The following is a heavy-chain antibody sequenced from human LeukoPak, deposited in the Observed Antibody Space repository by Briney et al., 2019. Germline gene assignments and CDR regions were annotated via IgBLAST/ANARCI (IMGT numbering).Heavy chain of an antibody. J-gene: IGHJ6*03. Sequence: PSETLSLTCTVSGGSISSHYWSWIRQPPGKGLEWIGYIYDSGSTNYNPSLKSRVTISADASKNQFSLKLSSVTAADTAVYYCARGWIQLEYYHYYYMDVWGKGTTVTVSS. CDR1: GGSISSHY. D-gene: IGHD5-18*01. V-gene: IGHV4-59*11. CDR3: ARGWIQLEYYHYYYMDV. CDR2: IYDSGST.